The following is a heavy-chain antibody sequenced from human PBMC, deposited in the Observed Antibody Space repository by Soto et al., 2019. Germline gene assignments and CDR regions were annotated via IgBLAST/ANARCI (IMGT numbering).Heavy chain of an antibody. D-gene: IGHD6-13*01. Sequence: GGSLILSCAASGFTVSSNYMSWVRQAPGKGLEWVSVIYSGGSTYYADSVKGRFTISRHNSKNTLYLQMNSLRAEDTAVYYCAILRGAAADDAFDIWGQGTMVTVSS. CDR1: GFTVSSNY. CDR2: IYSGGST. J-gene: IGHJ3*02. CDR3: AILRGAAADDAFDI. V-gene: IGHV3-53*04.